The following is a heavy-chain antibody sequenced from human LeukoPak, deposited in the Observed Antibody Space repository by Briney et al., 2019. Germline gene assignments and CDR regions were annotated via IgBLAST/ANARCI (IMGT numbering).Heavy chain of an antibody. CDR2: ISSSSSYI. D-gene: IGHD3-22*01. CDR1: GGSFSGYY. J-gene: IGHJ4*02. CDR3: ARDGQGTKYYYDSSGYYPFDY. V-gene: IGHV3-21*01. Sequence: ETLSLTCAVYGGSFSGYYWSWVRQAPGKGLEWVSSISSSSSYIYYADSVKGRFTISRDNAKNSLYLQMNSLRAEDTAVYYCARDGQGTKYYYDSSGYYPFDYWGQGTLVTVSS.